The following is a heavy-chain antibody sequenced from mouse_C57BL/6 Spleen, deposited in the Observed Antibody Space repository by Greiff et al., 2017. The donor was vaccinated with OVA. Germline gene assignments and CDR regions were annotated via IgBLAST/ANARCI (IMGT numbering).Heavy chain of an antibody. V-gene: IGHV2-2*01. CDR1: GFSLTSYG. Sequence: QVHVKQSGPGLVQPSQSLSITCTVSGFSLTSYGVHWVRQSPGKGLEWLGVIWSGGSTDYNAAFISRLSISKDNSKSQVFFKMNSLQADDTAIYYCASSYDYGAWFAYWGQGTLVTVSA. J-gene: IGHJ3*01. D-gene: IGHD2-4*01. CDR3: ASSYDYGAWFAY. CDR2: IWSGGST.